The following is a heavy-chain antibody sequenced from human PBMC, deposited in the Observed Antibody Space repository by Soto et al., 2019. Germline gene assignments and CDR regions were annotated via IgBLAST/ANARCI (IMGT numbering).Heavy chain of an antibody. D-gene: IGHD5-12*01. V-gene: IGHV1-8*01. CDR3: ASQPTPGSGYDGHYFDY. Sequence: ASVKVSCKASGYTFTSYDINWVRQATGQGLEWMGWMNPNSGNTGYAQKFQGRVTMTRNTSISTAYMELSSLRSEETAVYYCASQPTPGSGYDGHYFDYWGKGTLVTVSS. CDR1: GYTFTSYD. J-gene: IGHJ4*02. CDR2: MNPNSGNT.